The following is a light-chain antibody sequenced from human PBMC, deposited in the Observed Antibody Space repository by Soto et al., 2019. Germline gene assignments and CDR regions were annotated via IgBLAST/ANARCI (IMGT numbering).Light chain of an antibody. J-gene: IGKJ3*01. V-gene: IGKV4-1*01. CDR3: QQYYNTPFT. Sequence: DIVMTQSPDSLAVSLGERATINCKSSQSVLYSSTNKNSLAWYQQKPGQPPQLLIYWASTRESGVPDRFSGSGSGTDFTLTFSSLQAEDLAVYYCQQYYNTPFTFGPGTKVGIK. CDR2: WAS. CDR1: QSVLYSSTNKNS.